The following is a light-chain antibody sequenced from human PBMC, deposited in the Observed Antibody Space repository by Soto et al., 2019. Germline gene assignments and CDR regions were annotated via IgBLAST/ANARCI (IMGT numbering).Light chain of an antibody. J-gene: IGKJ1*01. CDR3: QQYSMAPLT. CDR1: LTISDNY. V-gene: IGKV3-20*01. CDR2: DAS. Sequence: EIVLTHSPGTLSLSPGERATLSCRASLTISDNYLAWYQQKAGQAPRLVIYDASRRATGIPDRFSASGSGTDFTLTISRLEPEDFVVYYCQQYSMAPLTFGQGTKVEV.